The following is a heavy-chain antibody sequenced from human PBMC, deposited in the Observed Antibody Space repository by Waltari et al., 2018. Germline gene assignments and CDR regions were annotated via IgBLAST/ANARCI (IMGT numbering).Heavy chain of an antibody. V-gene: IGHV1-69*01. Sequence: GAEVKKPGSSVTVSCKASGVTFSRNALSWVRQAPGQGPEWMGGIIPLLSSTTYAQKFQGRVTITADESMSTAYLEVSSLTSEDSAVYYCLTSRSGRPYWGQGTLVTVSS. CDR2: IIPLLSST. CDR1: GVTFSRNA. CDR3: LTSRSGRPY. D-gene: IGHD1-26*01. J-gene: IGHJ4*02.